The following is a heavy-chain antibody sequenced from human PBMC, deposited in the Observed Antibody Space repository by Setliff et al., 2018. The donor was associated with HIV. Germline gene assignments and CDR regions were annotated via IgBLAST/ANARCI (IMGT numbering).Heavy chain of an antibody. D-gene: IGHD2-2*01. V-gene: IGHV4-59*11. CDR3: VRGYCSSTTCYDDYYYMDV. J-gene: IGHJ6*03. CDR2: IFYTGST. CDR1: GGSISGHY. Sequence: PSETLSLTCTVSGGSISGHYWSWIRQPPGKGLEWIAYIFYTGSTNYNPSLKSRVTISVDTSKNQFFLKLSSVTAADTAVYYCVRGYCSSTTCYDDYYYMDVWGKGSTGTVS.